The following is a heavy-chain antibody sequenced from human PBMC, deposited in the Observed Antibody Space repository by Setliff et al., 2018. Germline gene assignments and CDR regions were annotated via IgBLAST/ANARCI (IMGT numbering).Heavy chain of an antibody. J-gene: IGHJ3*02. CDR1: GYTFTNYW. Sequence: GESLKISCKGSGYTFTNYWIAWVRQMSGKGLEYMGIIYPADSDTTHSTSFQGQVTISADKSINTAYLQWSSLKASDTAIYYCARVGPLTDDAFDIWGQGTRVTVSS. CDR3: ARVGPLTDDAFDI. CDR2: IYPADSDT. V-gene: IGHV5-51*01. D-gene: IGHD1-26*01.